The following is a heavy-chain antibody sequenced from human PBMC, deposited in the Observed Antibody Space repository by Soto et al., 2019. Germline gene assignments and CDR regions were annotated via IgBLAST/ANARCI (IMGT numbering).Heavy chain of an antibody. CDR2: ISYSGST. J-gene: IGHJ4*02. CDR1: GGSMSSHD. V-gene: IGHV4-59*11. Sequence: PSETLSLTCTASGGSMSSHDWTWLRQPPGKGLEWIGYISYSGSTYYNPSLKSRVTISADTSRNQFSLKLSSVIAAVTAVYYCAIPDPDASAGYWGQGTLDTGTS. D-gene: IGHD2-2*01. CDR3: AIPDPDASAGY.